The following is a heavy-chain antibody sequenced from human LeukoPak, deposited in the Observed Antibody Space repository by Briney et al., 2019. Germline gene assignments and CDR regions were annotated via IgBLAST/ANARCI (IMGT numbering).Heavy chain of an antibody. J-gene: IGHJ6*02. CDR1: GYTFTSYA. Sequence: ASVKVSCKASGYTFTSYAMNWVRQAPGQGLEWMGWINTNTGNPTYAQGFTGRFVFSLDTSASTAYLQISSLKAEDTAVYYCARDTRPLYYYYGMDVWGQGTTVTVSS. CDR2: INTNTGNP. CDR3: ARDTRPLYYYYGMDV. V-gene: IGHV7-4-1*02.